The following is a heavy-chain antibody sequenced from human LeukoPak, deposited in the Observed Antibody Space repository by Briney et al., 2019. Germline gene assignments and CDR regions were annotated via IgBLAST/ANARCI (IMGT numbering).Heavy chain of an antibody. Sequence: PGGSLRFSCAGSGFTFSSYWMSWVRQAPGKGLEWVANIKQHGSEKYYVDSVKGRFTISRDDAKNSLYLQMNSLRAEDTAVYYCARLRPFDYWGQGTLVTVSS. J-gene: IGHJ4*02. CDR3: ARLRPFDY. V-gene: IGHV3-7*01. CDR2: IKQHGSEK. CDR1: GFTFSSYW.